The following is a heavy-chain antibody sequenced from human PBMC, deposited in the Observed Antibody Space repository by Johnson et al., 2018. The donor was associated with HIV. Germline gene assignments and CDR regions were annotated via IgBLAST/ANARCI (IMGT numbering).Heavy chain of an antibody. CDR3: AKDLFYGSGSWGAFDI. J-gene: IGHJ3*02. V-gene: IGHV3-11*04. CDR1: GFIFSDYY. D-gene: IGHD3-10*01. CDR2: ITGSGTTI. Sequence: QVQLVESGGGLVKPGGSLRLSCAASGFIFSDYYMNWIRQAPGKGLEWVSYITGSGTTIYYADSVRGRFTISRDNSKNTLYLQMNSLRAEDTAVYYCAKDLFYGSGSWGAFDIWGQGTMVTVSS.